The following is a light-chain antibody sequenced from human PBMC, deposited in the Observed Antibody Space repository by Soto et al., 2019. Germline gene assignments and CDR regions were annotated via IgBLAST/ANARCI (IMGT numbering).Light chain of an antibody. CDR3: SSFAGINNLL. V-gene: IGLV2-14*01. CDR2: EVS. CDR1: SSDVGSYNY. J-gene: IGLJ2*01. Sequence: QSALTQPASVSGSPGQSITISCTGTSSDVGSYNYVSWYQQHPGKAPKLMIYEVSNRPSGVSNRFSGSKSGNTASLTISGLQAEDEGDYYCSSFAGINNLLFGGGTQLTVL.